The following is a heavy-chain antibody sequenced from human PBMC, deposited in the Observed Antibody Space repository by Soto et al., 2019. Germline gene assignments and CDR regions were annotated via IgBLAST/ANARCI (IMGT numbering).Heavy chain of an antibody. V-gene: IGHV3-33*01. CDR3: AREQSAAGPDTNYYYYYGMDV. J-gene: IGHJ6*02. D-gene: IGHD6-13*01. CDR2: IWYDGSNK. CDR1: GFTFSSYG. Sequence: GGSLRLSCAASGFTFSSYGMHWVRQAPGKGLEWVAVIWYDGSNKYYADSVKGRFTISRDNSKNTLYLQMNSLRAEDTAVYYCAREQSAAGPDTNYYYYYGMDVWGQGTTVTVSS.